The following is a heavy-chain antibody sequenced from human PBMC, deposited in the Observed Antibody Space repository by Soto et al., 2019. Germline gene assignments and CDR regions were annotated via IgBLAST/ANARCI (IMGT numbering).Heavy chain of an antibody. J-gene: IGHJ4*02. D-gene: IGHD1-26*01. CDR3: ARVISYGYFDY. CDR1: GGSISSGGYY. CDR2: IYNSGST. V-gene: IGHV4-31*03. Sequence: SETLSLTCTVSGGSISSGGYYWSWIRQHPGKGLEWIGYIYNSGSTYYNPSIKSRVNISVDTSKNQFSLKLSSVTAADSVVYYCARVISYGYFDYWGQGTLVTVSS.